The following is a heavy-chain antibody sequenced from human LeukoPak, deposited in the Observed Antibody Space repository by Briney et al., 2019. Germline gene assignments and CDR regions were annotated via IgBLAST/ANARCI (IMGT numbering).Heavy chain of an antibody. CDR1: GGSISSYY. CDR2: IYTSGST. J-gene: IGHJ6*03. V-gene: IGHV4-4*07. Sequence: PSETLSLTCAVSGGSISSYYWSWIRQPAGKGLEWIGRIYTSGSTNYNPSLKSRVTMSVDTSKNQFSLKLSSVTAADTAVYYCARDARVLYYYYYMDVWGKGTTVTISS. CDR3: ARDARVLYYYYYMDV. D-gene: IGHD4/OR15-4a*01.